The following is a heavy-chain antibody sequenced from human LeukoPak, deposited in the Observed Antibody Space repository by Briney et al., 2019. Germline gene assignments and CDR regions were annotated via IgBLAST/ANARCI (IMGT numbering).Heavy chain of an antibody. Sequence: GGSLRLSCGASGFTFSNYAMSWVRQAPGKGLEWVSTSSGNGGSTYYGDSVKGRFTISRDNVENMLHLQMSSLRAEDTAVYYCARDSNWNNGGFDYWGQGTLVTVSA. D-gene: IGHD1/OR15-1a*01. V-gene: IGHV3-23*01. CDR3: ARDSNWNNGGFDY. J-gene: IGHJ4*02. CDR1: GFTFSNYA. CDR2: SSGNGGST.